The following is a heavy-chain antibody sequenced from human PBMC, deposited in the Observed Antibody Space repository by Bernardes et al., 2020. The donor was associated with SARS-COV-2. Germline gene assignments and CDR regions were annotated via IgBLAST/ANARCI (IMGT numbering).Heavy chain of an antibody. CDR2: IDTDGSRT. J-gene: IGHJ5*02. Sequence: GVSLRLSCTASGFTFSSYCMHWVRRAPGKGLVWVSHIDTDGSRTNYADSVKGRFTISRDNAKNTLYLQMNSLRAEDTAVYYCASQIVVAAWGQGTLGTVSS. CDR3: ASQIVVAA. CDR1: GFTFSSYC. D-gene: IGHD3-22*01. V-gene: IGHV3-74*01.